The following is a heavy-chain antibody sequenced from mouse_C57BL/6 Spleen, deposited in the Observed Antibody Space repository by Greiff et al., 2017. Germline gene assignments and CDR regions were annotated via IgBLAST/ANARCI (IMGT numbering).Heavy chain of an antibody. J-gene: IGHJ1*03. CDR1: GYSFTDYN. V-gene: IGHV1-39*01. CDR2: INPNSGTT. CDR3: ARWRDYGSTVDV. D-gene: IGHD1-1*01. Sequence: EVQLQQSGPELVKPGASVKISCKASGYSFTDYNMNWVKQSNGKSLEWIGAINPNSGTTSYNQKFKGKATLTVDQSSSTAYMQLHSLTSEDSAVYYCARWRDYGSTVDVWGTGTTVTVSS.